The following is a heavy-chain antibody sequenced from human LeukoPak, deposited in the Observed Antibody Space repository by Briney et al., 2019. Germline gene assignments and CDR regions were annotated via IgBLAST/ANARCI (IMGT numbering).Heavy chain of an antibody. CDR3: ARSIGVVTYYYYGMDV. CDR2: INQDGSEK. D-gene: IGHD3-3*01. CDR1: GFTFSSYW. J-gene: IGHJ6*02. V-gene: IGHV3-7*01. Sequence: GGSLRLSCAASGFTFSSYWMSWVRQAPGKGVEGGAHINQDGSEKYYVDSVKGRFTISRDNAKNSLYLQMNSLRAEDTAVYYCARSIGVVTYYYYGMDVWGQGTTVTVSS.